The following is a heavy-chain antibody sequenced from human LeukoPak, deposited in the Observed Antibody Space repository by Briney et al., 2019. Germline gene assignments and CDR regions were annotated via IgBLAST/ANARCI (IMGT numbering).Heavy chain of an antibody. V-gene: IGHV4-39*01. D-gene: IGHD6-19*01. CDR3: VKSGGYGLIDY. Sequence: SETLSLTCAVSGASISGSGYYLGWIRQPPGNGLEWIGNIYYTGSTYYNASLQSRVTISIDMSKNQFSLRLRSVTAADTAMYYCVKSGGYGLIDYWGQGTLVTVSS. CDR2: IYYTGST. CDR1: GASISGSGYY. J-gene: IGHJ4*02.